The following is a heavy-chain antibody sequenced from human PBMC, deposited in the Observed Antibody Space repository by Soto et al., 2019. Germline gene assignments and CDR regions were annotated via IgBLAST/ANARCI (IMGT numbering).Heavy chain of an antibody. D-gene: IGHD3-10*01. V-gene: IGHV3-21*01. J-gene: IGHJ4*02. CDR3: ERDGAHRRLTDY. CDR2: ISSSSSYI. CDR1: GFTFSSYS. Sequence: EVQLVESGGGLVKPGGSLRLSCAASGFTFSSYSMNWVRQAPGKGLEWVSSISSSSSYIYYADSVKGRFTISRDNAKKSLYLQMNGLRAEDTAVYYCERDGAHRRLTDYWGQGTLVTVSS.